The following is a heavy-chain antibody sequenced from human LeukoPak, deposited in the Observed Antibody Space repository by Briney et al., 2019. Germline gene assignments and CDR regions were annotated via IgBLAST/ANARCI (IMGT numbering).Heavy chain of an antibody. CDR3: ARSYGDYVHGFDY. D-gene: IGHD4-17*01. Sequence: PGGSLRLSCATSGFTVSSNYMSWVRQAPGKGLEWVSVIYSGGSTYYADSVKGRFTISRHNSKNTLYLQMNSLRAEDTAVYYCARSYGDYVHGFDYWGQGTLVTVSS. CDR2: IYSGGST. CDR1: GFTVSSNY. J-gene: IGHJ4*02. V-gene: IGHV3-53*04.